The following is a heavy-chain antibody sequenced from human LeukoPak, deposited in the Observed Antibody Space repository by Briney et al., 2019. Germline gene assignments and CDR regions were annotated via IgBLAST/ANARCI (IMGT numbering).Heavy chain of an antibody. Sequence: GESLKISGKGSGYSFTSYWIGWVRQMSGKGLEWMGIIYPGDSDTRYSPSFQGQVTISADKSISTAYLQWSSLKASDTAMYYCARATVTTGSAFDIWGQGTMVTVSS. CDR2: IYPGDSDT. D-gene: IGHD4-17*01. CDR3: ARATVTTGSAFDI. J-gene: IGHJ3*02. CDR1: GYSFTSYW. V-gene: IGHV5-51*01.